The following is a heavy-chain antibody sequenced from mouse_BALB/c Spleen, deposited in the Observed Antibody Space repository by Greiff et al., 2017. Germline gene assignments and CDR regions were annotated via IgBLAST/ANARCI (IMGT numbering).Heavy chain of an antibody. CDR2: IWSGGST. Sequence: VQLQESGPGLVQPSQSLSITCTVSGFSLTSYGVHWVRQSPGKGLEWLGVIWSGGSTDYNAAFISRLSISKDNSKSQVFFKMNSLQANDTAIYYCATMITTGYYAMDYWGQGTSVTVSS. CDR1: GFSLTSYG. V-gene: IGHV2-2*02. CDR3: ATMITTGYYAMDY. J-gene: IGHJ4*01. D-gene: IGHD2-4*01.